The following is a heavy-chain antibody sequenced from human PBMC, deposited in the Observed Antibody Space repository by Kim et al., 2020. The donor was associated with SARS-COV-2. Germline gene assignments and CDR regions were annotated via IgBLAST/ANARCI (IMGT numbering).Heavy chain of an antibody. D-gene: IGHD6-6*01. J-gene: IGHJ5*02. V-gene: IGHV4-59*01. CDR2: IYYSVTT. Sequence: SETLSLTCTVSGGPISSYHWSWIRQPPGKGLEWIGYIYYSVTTNYNPSLKSRVTISVDTSKNQFSLKLSSVTAADTAVYYCARGPARARYWFDPWGQGT. CDR3: ARGPARARYWFDP. CDR1: GGPISSYH.